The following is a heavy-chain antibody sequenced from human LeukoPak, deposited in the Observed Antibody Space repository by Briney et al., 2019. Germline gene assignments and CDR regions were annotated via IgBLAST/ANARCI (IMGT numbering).Heavy chain of an antibody. J-gene: IGHJ4*02. CDR1: GYTFTGYY. Sequence: ASVKVSCKASGYTFTGYYMHWVRQAPGQGLEWMGWINLNSGGINYAQKFQGRVTMTRDTSISTAYMELNRLRSDDTAVYYCARVGLVVPYFDYWGQGTLVTVSS. V-gene: IGHV1-2*02. CDR3: ARVGLVVPYFDY. D-gene: IGHD3-16*01. CDR2: INLNSGGI.